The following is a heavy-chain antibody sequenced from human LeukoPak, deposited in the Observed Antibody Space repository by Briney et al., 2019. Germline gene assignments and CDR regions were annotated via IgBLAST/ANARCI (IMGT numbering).Heavy chain of an antibody. V-gene: IGHV3-30-3*02. J-gene: IGHJ4*02. CDR1: GVTFSSYA. CDR2: ISDDGSNK. Sequence: GGALRLSCAASGVTFSSYAMHWGRQAPGKGVERGADISDDGSNKYYADSVKGRFTTSRDNSKNTLYLQMNSLRAEDTAVYYCAKDPLIRRDGYPPQVLYYFDYWGQGTLVTVSS. CDR3: AKDPLIRRDGYPPQVLYYFDY. D-gene: IGHD5-24*01.